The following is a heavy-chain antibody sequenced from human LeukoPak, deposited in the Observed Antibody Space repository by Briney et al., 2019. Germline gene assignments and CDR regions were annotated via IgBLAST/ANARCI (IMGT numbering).Heavy chain of an antibody. CDR2: INPNSGGK. V-gene: IGHV1-2*02. J-gene: IGHJ4*02. CDR1: GYPFTGYY. D-gene: IGHD3-22*01. Sequence: VKVSCKASGYPFTGYYMHWVRQAPGQGLEWMGWINPNSGGKNYAQKFQGRVTMTRDTSISTAYMELSRLRSDDTAVYYCARPYDSSGYYYWGQGTLVTVSS. CDR3: ARPYDSSGYYY.